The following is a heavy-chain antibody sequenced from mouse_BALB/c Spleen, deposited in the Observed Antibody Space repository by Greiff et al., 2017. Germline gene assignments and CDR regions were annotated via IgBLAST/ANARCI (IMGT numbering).Heavy chain of an antibody. CDR1: GFSLTSYG. CDR2: IWSGGST. Sequence: QVQLQQSGPGLVQPSQSLSITCTVSGFSLTSYGVHWVRQSPGKGLEWLGVIWSGGSTDYNAAFISRLSISKDNSKSQVFFKMNSLQANDTAIYYCASLHYSLFAYWGQGTLVTVSA. CDR3: ASLHYSLFAY. D-gene: IGHD1-2*01. J-gene: IGHJ3*01. V-gene: IGHV2-2*02.